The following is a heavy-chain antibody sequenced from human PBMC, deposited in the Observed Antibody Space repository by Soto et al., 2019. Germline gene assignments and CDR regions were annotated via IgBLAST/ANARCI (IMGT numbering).Heavy chain of an antibody. CDR3: ARQVVPTALYYFDY. J-gene: IGHJ4*02. V-gene: IGHV3-11*01. Sequence: GGSLRLSCAASGFTFSDYYIRWLRQAPGKGLEWISYISSSGSTMYYADSVKGRFTISRDNAKNSLFLQMNSLRAEDTAVYYCARQVVPTALYYFDYWGQGTLVTVSS. D-gene: IGHD2-2*01. CDR1: GFTFSDYY. CDR2: ISSSGSTM.